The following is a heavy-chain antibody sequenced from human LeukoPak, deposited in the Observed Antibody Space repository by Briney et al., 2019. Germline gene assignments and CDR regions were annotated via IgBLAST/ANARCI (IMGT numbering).Heavy chain of an antibody. V-gene: IGHV3-11*06. J-gene: IGHJ4*02. CDR3: ARGKSGYCSGGSCHYFFDY. CDR2: ITSSSSST. Sequence: KTGGSLRLSCAASGFTFSDYYMSWIRQAPGKGLEWVSYITSSSSSTNYADSVKGRFTISRDNAKNSLYLQMNSLRAEDTAVYYCARGKSGYCSGGSCHYFFDYWGQGTLVTVSP. D-gene: IGHD2-15*01. CDR1: GFTFSDYY.